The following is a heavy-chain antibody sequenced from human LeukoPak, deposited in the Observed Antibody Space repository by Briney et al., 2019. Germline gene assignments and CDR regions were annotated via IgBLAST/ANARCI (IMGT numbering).Heavy chain of an antibody. Sequence: AETLILTCAVYGGSCRGYYWSWIRHPPGKGLEWIGEINHSGSTNYNPSLKSRVTISVDTSKNQFSLKLSSVTAADTAVYYCARRARQARAASYQSYYYYMDVWGKGTTVTVSS. D-gene: IGHD6-13*01. V-gene: IGHV4-34*01. J-gene: IGHJ6*03. CDR2: INHSGST. CDR1: GGSCRGYY. CDR3: ARRARQARAASYQSYYYYMDV.